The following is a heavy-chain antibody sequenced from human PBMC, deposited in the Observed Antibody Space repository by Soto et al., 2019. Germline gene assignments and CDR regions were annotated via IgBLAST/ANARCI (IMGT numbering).Heavy chain of an antibody. CDR2: ISGSGGST. CDR3: AKDTTGYSSILNGPHSGMDV. J-gene: IGHJ6*02. V-gene: IGHV3-23*01. D-gene: IGHD6-13*01. Sequence: VGSLRLSCAASGFTFSSYAMSWVRQAPGKGLEWVSAISGSGGSTYYADSVKGRFTISRDNSKNTLYLQMSSLRAEDTAVYYCAKDTTGYSSILNGPHSGMDVWGQGTTLTVSS. CDR1: GFTFSSYA.